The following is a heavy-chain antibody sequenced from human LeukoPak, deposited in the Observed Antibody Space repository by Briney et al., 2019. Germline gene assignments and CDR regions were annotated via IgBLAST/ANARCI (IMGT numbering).Heavy chain of an antibody. CDR1: GGSFSGYY. CDR3: GKGPRGGKTYGPPPSY. Sequence: SETLSLTCAVYGGSFSGYYWSWIRQPPGKGLEWIGEINHSGSTNYNPSLKSRVTISVDTSKNQFSLKLSSVTAADTAVYYCGKGPRGGKTYGPPPSYWGQGTLVTVSS. CDR2: INHSGST. V-gene: IGHV4-34*01. D-gene: IGHD5-18*01. J-gene: IGHJ4*02.